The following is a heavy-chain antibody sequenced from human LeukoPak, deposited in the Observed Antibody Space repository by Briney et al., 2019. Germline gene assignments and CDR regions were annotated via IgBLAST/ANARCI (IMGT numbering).Heavy chain of an antibody. CDR2: ISSNGGST. J-gene: IGHJ4*02. D-gene: IGHD5-12*01. Sequence: GGSLRLSCAAAGFTFSSYAMHWVRQAPGKGLEYVSAISSNGGSTYYANSVKGRFTISRDNSKNTLYLQMGSLRAEDMAVYYCARFGGYDYYFDYWGQGTLVTVSS. V-gene: IGHV3-64*01. CDR1: GFTFSSYA. CDR3: ARFGGYDYYFDY.